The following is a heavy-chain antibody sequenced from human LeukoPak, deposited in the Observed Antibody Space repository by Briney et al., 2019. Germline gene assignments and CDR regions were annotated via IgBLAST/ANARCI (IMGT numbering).Heavy chain of an antibody. D-gene: IGHD3-16*01. CDR3: ARGRYRLAETYIDY. J-gene: IGHJ4*02. V-gene: IGHV3-30*02. Sequence: GGSLRLSCAASGFTFSSYGMHWVRQAPGKGLEWVAFIRYDGSNKYYADSVKGRFTISRDNSKNTLYLRVNSLRPEDTAVYYCARGRYRLAETYIDYWGQGTLVTVSS. CDR2: IRYDGSNK. CDR1: GFTFSSYG.